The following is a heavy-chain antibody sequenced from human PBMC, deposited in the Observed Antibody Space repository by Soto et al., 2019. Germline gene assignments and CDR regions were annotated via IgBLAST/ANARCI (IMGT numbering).Heavy chain of an antibody. V-gene: IGHV4-39*01. Sequence: QLQLQESGPGLVKPSETLSLTCTVSGGSISSSSYYWGWIRQPPGKGLEWIGSIYYSGSTYYNPSLKSRVTISVDTSKNQFSLKLSSVTAADTAVYYCARLYGSGSYNYYYYYGMDVWGQGTTVTVSS. CDR1: GGSISSSSYY. CDR2: IYYSGST. CDR3: ARLYGSGSYNYYYYYGMDV. J-gene: IGHJ6*02. D-gene: IGHD3-10*01.